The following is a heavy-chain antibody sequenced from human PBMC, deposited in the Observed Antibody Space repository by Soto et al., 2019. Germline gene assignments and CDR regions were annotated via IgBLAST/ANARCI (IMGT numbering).Heavy chain of an antibody. J-gene: IGHJ4*02. V-gene: IGHV3-30*14. CDR1: GFTFSSYA. CDR2: ISYDGSNK. D-gene: IGHD3-3*02. Sequence: VQLVESGGGLVQPGGSLRLSCAASGFTFSSYAMHWVRQAPGKGLEWVAVISYDGSNKYYADSVKGRFTISRNNSKNTLYLKMNSLRAEDTAGYYFARDGFILGIGVYYFDYWGQGTLVTVSS. CDR3: ARDGFILGIGVYYFDY.